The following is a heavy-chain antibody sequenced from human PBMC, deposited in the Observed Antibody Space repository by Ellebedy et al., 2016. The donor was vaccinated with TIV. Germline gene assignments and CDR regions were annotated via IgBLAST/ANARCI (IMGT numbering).Heavy chain of an antibody. J-gene: IGHJ6*03. V-gene: IGHV3-30-3*01. Sequence: GGSLRLSXAASGFTFSSYAMHWVRQAPGKGLEWVAVISYDGSNKYYADSVKGRFTISRDNSKNTLYLQMNSLRAEDTAVYYCAKVHWNSGLYYMDVWGKGTTVTVSS. D-gene: IGHD1-7*01. CDR1: GFTFSSYA. CDR2: ISYDGSNK. CDR3: AKVHWNSGLYYMDV.